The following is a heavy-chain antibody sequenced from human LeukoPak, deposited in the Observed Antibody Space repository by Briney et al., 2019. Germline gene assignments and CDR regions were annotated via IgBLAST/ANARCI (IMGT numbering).Heavy chain of an antibody. CDR1: EFTFSDYY. CDR2: ISSTASTK. Sequence: GGSLRLSCAASEFTFSDYYMSWIRQAPGKGLAWVSYISSTASTKYYADSVKGRFTISRDNAKNSLYLQMNSLRAEDTALYYCARDGADYADYVVLPECWGQGTLVTVSS. D-gene: IGHD4-17*01. V-gene: IGHV3-11*04. J-gene: IGHJ4*02. CDR3: ARDGADYADYVVLPEC.